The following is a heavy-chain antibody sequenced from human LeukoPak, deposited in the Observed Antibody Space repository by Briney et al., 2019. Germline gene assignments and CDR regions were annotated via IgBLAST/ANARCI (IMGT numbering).Heavy chain of an antibody. V-gene: IGHV1-2*04. CDR1: GYTFTGYY. D-gene: IGHD6-13*01. Sequence: ASVKVSCKASGYTFTGYYMHWVRQAPGQGLEWMGWINPNSGGTNYAQKFQGWVTMTRDTSISTAYMGLSRLRSDDTAVYYCARDLFDGSWYGGNDAFDIWGQGTMVTVSS. J-gene: IGHJ3*02. CDR3: ARDLFDGSWYGGNDAFDI. CDR2: INPNSGGT.